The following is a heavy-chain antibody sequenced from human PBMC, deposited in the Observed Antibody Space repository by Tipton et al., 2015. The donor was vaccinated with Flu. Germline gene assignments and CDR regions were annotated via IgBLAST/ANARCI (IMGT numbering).Heavy chain of an antibody. CDR1: GYSFTNNW. CDR3: VRQPGGVRYFDF. V-gene: IGHV5-51*01. D-gene: IGHD1-14*01. CDR2: IYPGDSDT. Sequence: QLVQSGAQVKKPGESLKISCKASGYSFTNNWIGWVRQMPGKGLEWVGIIYPGDSDTRYSPSFQGQVTISAGKSITTAYLQWSSLKPSDTAMYYCVRQPGGVRYFDFWGRGTLVTVSP. J-gene: IGHJ2*01.